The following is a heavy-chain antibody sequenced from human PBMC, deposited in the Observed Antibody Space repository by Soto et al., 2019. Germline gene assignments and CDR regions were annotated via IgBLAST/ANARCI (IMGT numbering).Heavy chain of an antibody. CDR3: ARVRSSTWGAYDF. CDR2: INPSDGRT. CDR1: GYTFTSSS. Sequence: QVQLVQSGAEVNKPGASVKISCKASGYTFTSSSMHWVRQAPGQGLEWVGVINPSDGRTAYAQRLQGRVTVTRDTSTSTVYMELNSLISEDTAMYYCARVRSSTWGAYDFWGQGSLVTVSS. V-gene: IGHV1-46*01. J-gene: IGHJ4*02. D-gene: IGHD2-2*01.